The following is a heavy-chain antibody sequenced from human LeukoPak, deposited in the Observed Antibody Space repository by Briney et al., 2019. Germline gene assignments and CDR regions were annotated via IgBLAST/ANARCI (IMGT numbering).Heavy chain of an antibody. CDR2: IYTSGST. V-gene: IGHV4-4*07. D-gene: IGHD4-11*01. CDR1: GGSISSYY. Sequence: SETLSLTCTVFGGSISSYYWSWIRQPAGKGLEWIGRIYTSGSTNYNPSFKSRVTMSVDTSKNRISLKVRSVTAADTAIYYCARDGGTTVVGTEWGQGTLVTVSS. CDR3: ARDGGTTVVGTE. J-gene: IGHJ4*02.